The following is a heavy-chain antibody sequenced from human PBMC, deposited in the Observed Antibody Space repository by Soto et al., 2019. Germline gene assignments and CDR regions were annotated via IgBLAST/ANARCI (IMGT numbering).Heavy chain of an antibody. Sequence: GASVKVSCKASGYTFTSYGISWVRQAPGQGLEWMGCISAYNGNTNYAQKLQGRVTMTTDTSTSTAYMELRSLRSDDTAVYYCASLGYCSGGSCWRNNWFDPWGQGTLVTVS. CDR2: ISAYNGNT. CDR3: ASLGYCSGGSCWRNNWFDP. J-gene: IGHJ5*02. V-gene: IGHV1-18*01. D-gene: IGHD2-15*01. CDR1: GYTFTSYG.